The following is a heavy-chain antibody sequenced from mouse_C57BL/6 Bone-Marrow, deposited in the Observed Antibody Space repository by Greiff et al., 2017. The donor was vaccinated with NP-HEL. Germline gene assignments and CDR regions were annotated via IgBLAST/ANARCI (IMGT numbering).Heavy chain of an antibody. V-gene: IGHV5-6*01. CDR1: GFTFSSYG. J-gene: IGHJ4*01. CDR2: ISSGGSYT. Sequence: EVQVVESGGDLVKPGGSLKLSCAASGFTFSSYGMSWVRQTPDKRLEWVATISSGGSYTYYPDSVKGRFTISRDNAKNTLYLQMSSLKSEDTAMYYCARHYRLDAMDYWGQGTSVTVSS. D-gene: IGHD2-14*01. CDR3: ARHYRLDAMDY.